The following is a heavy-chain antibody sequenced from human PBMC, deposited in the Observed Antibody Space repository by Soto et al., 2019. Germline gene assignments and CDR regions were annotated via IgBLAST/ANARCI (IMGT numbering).Heavy chain of an antibody. J-gene: IGHJ4*02. CDR3: ARGGYSSGYHY. CDR2: TTASNTHT. D-gene: IGHD3-22*01. Sequence: QVQLLQSGTAVKAPGASVKVSCKASGYTFTSFALSWVRQAPGQGLEWVGWTTASNTHTNSAQQLQGRVTMTTDTSTTTAYMELRSLRSDDTAIYYCARGGYSSGYHYWGQGTLVTVSS. V-gene: IGHV1-18*04. CDR1: GYTFTSFA.